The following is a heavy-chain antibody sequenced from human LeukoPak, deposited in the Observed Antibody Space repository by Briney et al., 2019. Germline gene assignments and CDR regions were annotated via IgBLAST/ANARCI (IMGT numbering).Heavy chain of an antibody. V-gene: IGHV3-33*01. J-gene: IGHJ4*02. CDR1: GFTFSSYG. Sequence: GGSLRLSCAASGFTFSSYGMHWVRQTPGKGLEWVAVIWYDGSNKYYADSVKGRFTISRDNSKNTLYLQMNSLRAEDTAVYYCASTGYSSGWYLFDYWGQGTLVTVSS. CDR2: IWYDGSNK. D-gene: IGHD6-19*01. CDR3: ASTGYSSGWYLFDY.